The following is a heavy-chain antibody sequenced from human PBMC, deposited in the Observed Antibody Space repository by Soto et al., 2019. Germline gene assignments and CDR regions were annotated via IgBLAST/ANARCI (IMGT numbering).Heavy chain of an antibody. CDR1: GGSISNYY. CDR3: ATRFYSSGVLFDY. CDR2: IFIIGTT. D-gene: IGHD3-10*01. V-gene: IGHV4-59*13. J-gene: IGHJ4*02. Sequence: SETLSLTCTVSGGSISNYYCSWIRQTPGKGLDSIGFIFIIGTTNSPPSFKSRFTFSLDTSKSHFYLKLTSLTVADTAIYYCATRFYSSGVLFDYWGPGTQFTVSS.